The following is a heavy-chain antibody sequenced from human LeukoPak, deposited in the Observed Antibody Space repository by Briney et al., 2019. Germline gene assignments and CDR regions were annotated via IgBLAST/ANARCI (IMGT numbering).Heavy chain of an antibody. D-gene: IGHD3-9*01. V-gene: IGHV3-9*01. J-gene: IGHJ6*02. Sequence: GGSLRLSCAASGFTFDDYAMHWVRQAPGKGLEWVSGISWNSGSIGYADSVKGRFTISRDNAKNSLYLQMNSLRAEDTALYYCASMTPYYDILTGYYYCYGMDVWGQGTTVTVSS. CDR1: GFTFDDYA. CDR2: ISWNSGSI. CDR3: ASMTPYYDILTGYYYCYGMDV.